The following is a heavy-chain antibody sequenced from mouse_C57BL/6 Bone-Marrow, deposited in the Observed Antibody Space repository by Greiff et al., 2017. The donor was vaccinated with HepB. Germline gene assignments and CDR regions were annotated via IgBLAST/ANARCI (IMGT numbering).Heavy chain of an antibody. J-gene: IGHJ1*03. Sequence: EVQLQESGGGLVQPGGSLSLSCAASGFTFTDYYMSWVRQPPGKALEWLGFIRNKANGYTTEYSASVKGRFTISRDNSQSILYLQMNALRAEDSATYDCARFTYGSSYDWYFDVWGTGTTVTVSS. D-gene: IGHD1-1*01. CDR3: ARFTYGSSYDWYFDV. V-gene: IGHV7-3*01. CDR1: GFTFTDYY. CDR2: IRNKANGYTT.